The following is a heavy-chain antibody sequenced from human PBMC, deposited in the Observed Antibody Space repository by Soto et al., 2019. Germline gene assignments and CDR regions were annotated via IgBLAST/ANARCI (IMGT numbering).Heavy chain of an antibody. V-gene: IGHV3-7*01. CDR3: ARIGYRSSSFDY. D-gene: IGHD6-6*01. CDR2: MKQDGSEI. Sequence: GGSLRLSCAASGFPFSSYAMSWVRQAPGKGLEWVANMKQDGSEIDYMDSMKGRFTLTRDNAKNSLYLQMNSLRAEDTAVYYCARIGYRSSSFDYWGQGALVTVSS. J-gene: IGHJ4*02. CDR1: GFPFSSYA.